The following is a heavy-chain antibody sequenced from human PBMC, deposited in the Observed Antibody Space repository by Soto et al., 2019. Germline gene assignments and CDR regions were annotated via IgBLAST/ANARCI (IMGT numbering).Heavy chain of an antibody. V-gene: IGHV3-30*18. D-gene: IGHD3-10*01. CDR2: ISYDGSNK. J-gene: IGHJ6*02. CDR3: AKDVGSYYNDYYYYGMDV. Sequence: QVQLVESGGGVVQPGRSLRLSCAASGFTFSSYGMHWVRQAPGKGLEWVAVISYDGSNKYYADSVKGRFTISRDNSKNTPDLQMKSLRAEDTAVYYCAKDVGSYYNDYYYYGMDVWGQGTTVTVSS. CDR1: GFTFSSYG.